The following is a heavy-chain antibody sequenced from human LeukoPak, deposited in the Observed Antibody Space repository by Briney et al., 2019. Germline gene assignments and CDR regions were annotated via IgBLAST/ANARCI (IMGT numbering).Heavy chain of an antibody. CDR2: IKQDGSEK. J-gene: IGHJ6*03. CDR3: ARVSGSYPGPYYYYMDV. D-gene: IGHD1-26*01. Sequence: GGSLRLSCAASGFTFSSYWMSWVRQAPGKGLEWVANIKQDGSEKYYVDSVKGRFTISRDNAKNSLYLQMNSLRAEDTAVYYCARVSGSYPGPYYYYMDVWGKGTTVTVSS. CDR1: GFTFSSYW. V-gene: IGHV3-7*01.